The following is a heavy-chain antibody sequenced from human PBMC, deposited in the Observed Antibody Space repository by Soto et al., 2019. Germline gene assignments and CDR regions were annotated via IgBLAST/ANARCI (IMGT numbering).Heavy chain of an antibody. CDR3: ARDWYSGYDLQYSFGYYGMDV. CDR2: IIPIFGTA. Sequence: QVQLVQSGAEVKKPGSSVKVSCRASGGTFNNYVINWVRQAPGQGLEWMAGIIPIFGTANYAQKFQGRVTITADKSTSTAYMELNSLRSEDTAVYYCARDWYSGYDLQYSFGYYGMDVWGQGTTVTVSS. V-gene: IGHV1-69*06. CDR1: GGTFNNYV. J-gene: IGHJ6*02. D-gene: IGHD5-12*01.